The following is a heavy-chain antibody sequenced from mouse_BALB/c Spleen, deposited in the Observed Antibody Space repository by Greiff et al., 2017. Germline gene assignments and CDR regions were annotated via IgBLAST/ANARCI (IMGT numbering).Heavy chain of an antibody. CDR3: AREEQGFAY. CDR1: GYTFTSYW. CDR2: INPSTGYT. V-gene: IGHV1-7*01. Sequence: VQLQQSGAELAKPGASVKMSCKASGYTFTSYWMHWVKQRPGQGLEWIGYINPSTGYTEYNQKFKDKATLTADKSSSTAYMQLSSLTSEDSAVYYCAREEQGFAYWGQGTLVTVSA. J-gene: IGHJ3*01.